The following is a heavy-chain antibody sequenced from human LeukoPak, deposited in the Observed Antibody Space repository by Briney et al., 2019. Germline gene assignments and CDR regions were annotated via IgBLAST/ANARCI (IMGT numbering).Heavy chain of an antibody. CDR3: ARDRPSSDAFDI. CDR1: GYTFSSYG. J-gene: IGHJ3*02. D-gene: IGHD2-2*01. CDR2: IIPIFGTA. Sequence: SVKVSCKASGYTFSSYGIIWVRQAPGQGLEWMGGIIPIFGTANYAQKFQGRVKITADESTSTAYMELSSLRSEDTAVYYCARDRPSSDAFDIWGQGTMVTVSS. V-gene: IGHV1-69*13.